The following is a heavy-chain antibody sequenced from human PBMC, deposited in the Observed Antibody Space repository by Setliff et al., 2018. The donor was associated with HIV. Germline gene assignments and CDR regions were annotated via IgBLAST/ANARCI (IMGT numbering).Heavy chain of an antibody. V-gene: IGHV4-34*01. CDR2: INHSGST. CDR1: GGSFSGYY. Sequence: KPSETLSLTCAVYGGSFSGYYWSWIRQPPGKGLEWIGEINHSGSTNYNPSLKSRVTISVDTSKNQFSLNLTSVTAADTAVYYCARRGWNAHKAFDYWGQGPLVTVS. D-gene: IGHD1-1*01. CDR3: ARRGWNAHKAFDY. J-gene: IGHJ4*02.